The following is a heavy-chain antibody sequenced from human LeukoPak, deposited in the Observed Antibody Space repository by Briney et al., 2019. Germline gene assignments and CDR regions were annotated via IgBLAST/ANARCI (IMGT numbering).Heavy chain of an antibody. J-gene: IGHJ2*01. Sequence: PGGSLRLSCAASGFTVSSNYMSWVRQAPGKGLEWVSVIDSGGRTYYADSVKGRFTVSRDNSKNTLYLQMNSLRAEDTAVYYCARAHSSGSWYFDPWGRGTLVTVSP. CDR2: IDSGGRT. D-gene: IGHD6-19*01. V-gene: IGHV3-53*01. CDR1: GFTVSSNY. CDR3: ARAHSSGSWYFDP.